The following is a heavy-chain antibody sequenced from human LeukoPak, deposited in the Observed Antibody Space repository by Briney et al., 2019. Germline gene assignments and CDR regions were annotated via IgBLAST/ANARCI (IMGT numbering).Heavy chain of an antibody. CDR3: AKRDPYVSGSYTMDV. D-gene: IGHD3-10*01. CDR1: GFTFSSYA. V-gene: IGHV3-23*01. Sequence: GGSLRLSCAASGFTFSSYAMSWVRQAPGKGLEWVSSISGGGGSTYYADSVKGRFTISRDNSKNTLYLQMNSLRAEDTAVYYCAKRDPYVSGSYTMDVWGQGTTVTVSS. CDR2: ISGGGGST. J-gene: IGHJ6*02.